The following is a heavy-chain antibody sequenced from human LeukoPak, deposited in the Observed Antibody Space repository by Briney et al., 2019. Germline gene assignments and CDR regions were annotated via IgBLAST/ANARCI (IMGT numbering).Heavy chain of an antibody. Sequence: GGSLRPSCAVSGFPFSIYEMNWVRQAPGKGREWVSNIASSGTPRYYADSVKGRFSISRDNAKNSLYLQMNSLRVEDTAVYYCALLAVASDFDYWGQGALVTVSS. D-gene: IGHD6-19*01. J-gene: IGHJ4*02. V-gene: IGHV3-48*03. CDR3: ALLAVASDFDY. CDR2: IASSGTPR. CDR1: GFPFSIYE.